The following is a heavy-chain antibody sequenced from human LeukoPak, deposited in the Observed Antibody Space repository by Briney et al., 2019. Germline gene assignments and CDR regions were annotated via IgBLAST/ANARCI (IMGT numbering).Heavy chain of an antibody. V-gene: IGHV3-30*18. CDR3: AKSALGYCSSTSCSGVDY. Sequence: PRGSLRLSCAASGFTFSSYGMHWVRQAPGKGLEWVAVISYDGSNKPYADSVKGRFTISRDNSKNTLYLQMNSLRAEDTAVYYCAKSALGYCSSTSCSGVDYWGQGTLVTVSS. J-gene: IGHJ4*02. D-gene: IGHD2-2*01. CDR1: GFTFSSYG. CDR2: ISYDGSNK.